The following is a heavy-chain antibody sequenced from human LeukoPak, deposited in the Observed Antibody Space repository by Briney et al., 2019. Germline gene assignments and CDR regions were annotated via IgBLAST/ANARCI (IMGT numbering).Heavy chain of an antibody. J-gene: IGHJ4*02. CDR2: IYYSGST. CDR1: GDSISSYY. V-gene: IGHV4-59*01. CDR3: ARGSPVRFLEWLPGNY. D-gene: IGHD3-3*01. Sequence: SETLSLTCTVSGDSISSYYWSWLRQPPGKGLEWIGYIYYSGSTNYNPSLKSRVTISVDTSKNQFSLKLSSVTAADTAVYYCARGSPVRFLEWLPGNYWGQGTLVTVSS.